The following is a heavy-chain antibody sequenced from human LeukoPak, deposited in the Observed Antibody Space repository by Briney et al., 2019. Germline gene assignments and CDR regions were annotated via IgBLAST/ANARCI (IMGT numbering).Heavy chain of an antibody. V-gene: IGHV4-4*02. D-gene: IGHD3-10*01. CDR2: IYHSGST. CDR3: ARGLGYYGSGSYSYYYYYMDV. CDR1: GGSISSSNW. J-gene: IGHJ6*03. Sequence: SETLSLTCAVSGGSISSSNWWSWVRQPPGKGLEWIGEIYHSGSTNYNPSLKSRVTISVDKSKNQFSLKLSSVTAADTAVYYCARGLGYYGSGSYSYYYYYMDVWGKGTTVTVSS.